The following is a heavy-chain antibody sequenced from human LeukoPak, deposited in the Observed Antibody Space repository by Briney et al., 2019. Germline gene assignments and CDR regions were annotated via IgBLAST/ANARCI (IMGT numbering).Heavy chain of an antibody. D-gene: IGHD3-3*01. J-gene: IGHJ4*02. V-gene: IGHV3-15*01. Sequence: PGGSLRLSCVGSGFTFNDAWMSWVRQAPGKGLEWVGRIKRESESGATDYGAPVRGRFTISRDDSKNTLYLQLNSLQIEDTGIYYCTTGKGKQDDAYWGREPLVTVSS. CDR2: IKRESESGAT. CDR1: GFTFNDAW. CDR3: TTGKGKQDDAY.